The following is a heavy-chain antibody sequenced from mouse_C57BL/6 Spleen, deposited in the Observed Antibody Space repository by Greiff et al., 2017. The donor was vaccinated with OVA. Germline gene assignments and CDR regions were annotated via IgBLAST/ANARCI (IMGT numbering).Heavy chain of an antibody. CDR2: INPSSGYT. J-gene: IGHJ1*03. V-gene: IGHV1-4*01. D-gene: IGHD1-1*01. CDR3: ARVYYYGSSYWYFDV. CDR1: GYTFTSYT. Sequence: QVQLQQSGAELARPGASVKMSCKASGYTFTSYTMHWVKQRPGQGLEWIGYINPSSGYTKYNQKFKDKATLHADKSSSTAYMPLSSLTSEDSAVYYCARVYYYGSSYWYFDVWGTGTTVTVSS.